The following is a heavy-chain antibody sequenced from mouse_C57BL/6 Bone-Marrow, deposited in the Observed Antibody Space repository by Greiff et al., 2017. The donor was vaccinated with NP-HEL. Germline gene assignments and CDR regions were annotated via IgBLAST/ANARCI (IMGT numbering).Heavy chain of an antibody. CDR2: IYPRSGNT. V-gene: IGHV1-81*01. Sequence: QVQLQQSGAELARPGASVKLSCKASGYTFTSYGISWVKQRTGQGLEWIGEIYPRSGNTYYNEKFKGKATLTADKSSSTAYMELRSLTSEDSAVYCCARERDYYGSSLYYYAMDYWGQGTSVTVSS. CDR1: GYTFTSYG. D-gene: IGHD1-1*01. J-gene: IGHJ4*01. CDR3: ARERDYYGSSLYYYAMDY.